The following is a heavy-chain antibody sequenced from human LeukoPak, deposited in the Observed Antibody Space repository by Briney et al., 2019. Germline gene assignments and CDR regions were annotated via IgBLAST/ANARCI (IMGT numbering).Heavy chain of an antibody. V-gene: IGHV1-69*13. Sequence: SVKVSCKASGGTFSSYAISWVRQAPGQGLEWMGGIIPIFSTANYAQKFQGRVTITADESTSTAYMELSSLRSEDTAVYYCARGGSVRITGRTTQAFDIWGQGTMVTVSS. D-gene: IGHD1-20*01. J-gene: IGHJ3*02. CDR1: GGTFSSYA. CDR2: IIPIFSTA. CDR3: ARGGSVRITGRTTQAFDI.